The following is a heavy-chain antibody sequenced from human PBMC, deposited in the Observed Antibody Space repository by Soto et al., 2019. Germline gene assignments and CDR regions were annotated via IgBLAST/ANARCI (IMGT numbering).Heavy chain of an antibody. CDR1: GGPFSGHS. Sequence: QVQLQQWGAGLLKPSETLSLTCAVYGGPFSGHSWNWIRQAPGKGLAWIGEINHKGTINYNTSLKSRMSMSVDTSRTQFSRKLKSVTAADTAVYYCARGGGVIVGDMVSFDTWGQGTLVTVSS. CDR2: INHKGTI. V-gene: IGHV4-34*01. J-gene: IGHJ5*02. D-gene: IGHD3-16*01. CDR3: ARGGGVIVGDMVSFDT.